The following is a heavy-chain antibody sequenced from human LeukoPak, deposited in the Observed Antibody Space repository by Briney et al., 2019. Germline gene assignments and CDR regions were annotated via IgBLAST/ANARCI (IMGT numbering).Heavy chain of an antibody. V-gene: IGHV3-53*01. D-gene: IGHD3-3*01. CDR1: GFTVSSNY. Sequence: GGSLRLSCSASGFTVSSNYMSWVRQAPGKGLEWVSVIYSGGNTYYANSVMGRFTISRDNSKNTLYLQMNNLRAEDTAVYYCARSVEHDFWSGFYYYYYYMDVWGKGTTVTVSS. CDR3: ARSVEHDFWSGFYYYYYYMDV. J-gene: IGHJ6*03. CDR2: IYSGGNT.